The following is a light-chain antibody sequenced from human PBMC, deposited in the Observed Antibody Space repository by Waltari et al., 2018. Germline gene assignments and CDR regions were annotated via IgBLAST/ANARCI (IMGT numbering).Light chain of an antibody. J-gene: IGKJ1*01. CDR1: QSVSSN. CDR2: GAS. V-gene: IGKV3-15*01. Sequence: EIVMTQSPATLSVSPGERATLSCRASQSVSSNLACYQQKPCQAPRLLLYGASPRATGIPARFSGSGSGTEFTLTISSLQSEDFAVYYCQQYNNWPPWTFGQGTKVEIK. CDR3: QQYNNWPPWT.